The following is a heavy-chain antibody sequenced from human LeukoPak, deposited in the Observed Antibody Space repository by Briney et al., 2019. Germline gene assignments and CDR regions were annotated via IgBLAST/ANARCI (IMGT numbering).Heavy chain of an antibody. Sequence: SETLSLTCTVSGGSISSSSYYWGWIRQPPGKGLEWIGSIYYSGSTYYNPSPKSRVTISVDTSKNQFSLKLSSVTAADTAVYYCARHRIAAAEPFDYWGQGTLVTVSS. J-gene: IGHJ4*02. D-gene: IGHD6-13*01. CDR3: ARHRIAAAEPFDY. V-gene: IGHV4-39*01. CDR1: GGSISSSSYY. CDR2: IYYSGST.